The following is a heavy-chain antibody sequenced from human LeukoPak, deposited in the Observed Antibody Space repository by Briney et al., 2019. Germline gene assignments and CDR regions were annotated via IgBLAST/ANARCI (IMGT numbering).Heavy chain of an antibody. Sequence: EASVKVSCKASGGTFSSYAISWVRQAPGQGLEWMGRIIPILGIANYAQKFQGRVTITADKSTSTAYMELSSLRSEDTAVYYCARDTMTTSNNWFDPWGQGTLVTVSS. V-gene: IGHV1-69*04. CDR3: ARDTMTTSNNWFDP. D-gene: IGHD4-11*01. CDR2: IIPILGIA. CDR1: GGTFSSYA. J-gene: IGHJ5*02.